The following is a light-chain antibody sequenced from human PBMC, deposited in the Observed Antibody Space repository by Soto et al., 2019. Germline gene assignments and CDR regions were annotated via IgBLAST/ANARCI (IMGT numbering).Light chain of an antibody. J-gene: IGKJ1*01. CDR1: QSISYW. CDR2: DAS. V-gene: IGKV1-5*01. Sequence: DIQMTQSPSTLSSSVRDRVTITCRASQSISYWLAWYQQKPGKAPKLLIYDASSLESGVPSRFSGSGSGTEFTLTISSLQPDDFAIYYCQQYNSYWTFGQGTKVEIK. CDR3: QQYNSYWT.